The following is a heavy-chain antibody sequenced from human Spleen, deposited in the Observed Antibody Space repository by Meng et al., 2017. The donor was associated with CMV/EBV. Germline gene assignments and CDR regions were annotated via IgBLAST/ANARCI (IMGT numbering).Heavy chain of an antibody. Sequence: TFSAYYMSWIRQAPGKGLEWVSYISSSGSTIYYADSVKGRFTISRDNAKNSLYLQMNSLRAEDTAVYYCARDEMEVGGIRRAFDIWGQGTMVTVSS. D-gene: IGHD3-10*01. V-gene: IGHV3-11*01. CDR3: ARDEMEVGGIRRAFDI. CDR2: ISSSGSTI. J-gene: IGHJ3*02. CDR1: TFSAYY.